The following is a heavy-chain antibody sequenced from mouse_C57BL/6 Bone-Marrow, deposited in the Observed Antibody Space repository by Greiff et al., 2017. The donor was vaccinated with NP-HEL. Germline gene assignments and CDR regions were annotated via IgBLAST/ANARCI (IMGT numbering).Heavy chain of an antibody. CDR3: ARRPPYYSNYAWFAY. Sequence: EVKVEESGGGLVKPGGSLKLSCAASGFTFSSYAMSWVRQTPEKRLEWVATISDGGSYTYYPDNVKGRFTISRDNAKNNLYLQMSHLKSEDTAMYYCARRPPYYSNYAWFAYWGQGTLVTVSA. CDR2: ISDGGSYT. V-gene: IGHV5-4*03. D-gene: IGHD2-5*01. J-gene: IGHJ3*01. CDR1: GFTFSSYA.